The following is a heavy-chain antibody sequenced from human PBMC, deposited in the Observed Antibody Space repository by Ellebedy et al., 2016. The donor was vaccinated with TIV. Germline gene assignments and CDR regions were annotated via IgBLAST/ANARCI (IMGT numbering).Heavy chain of an antibody. J-gene: IGHJ4*02. CDR1: GYTFTGYF. CDR3: ARSPSPHIPDFDY. Sequence: ASVKVSCKASGYTFTGYFVHWVRQAPGQGLEWMGWINSNSGGTNYEQKFQGRVSMTRDTSISTAYMELSRLRSDDTAVYYCARSPSPHIPDFDYWGQGTLVTVSS. V-gene: IGHV1-2*02. CDR2: INSNSGGT. D-gene: IGHD2-21*01.